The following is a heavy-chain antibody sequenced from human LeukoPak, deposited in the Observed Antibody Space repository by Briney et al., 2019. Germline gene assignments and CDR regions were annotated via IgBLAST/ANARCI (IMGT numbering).Heavy chain of an antibody. CDR2: IAYDGNNK. J-gene: IGHJ4*02. V-gene: IGHV3-30*03. Sequence: GGSLRLSCAASGFTFSSYGMHWVRQAPGKGLEWVAVIAYDGNNKYYADSVKGRFTVSRDNTKNTLYLQMNSLRAEDSAVYYCARDNNWGSTHYWGQGTLVTVSS. D-gene: IGHD7-27*01. CDR1: GFTFSSYG. CDR3: ARDNNWGSTHY.